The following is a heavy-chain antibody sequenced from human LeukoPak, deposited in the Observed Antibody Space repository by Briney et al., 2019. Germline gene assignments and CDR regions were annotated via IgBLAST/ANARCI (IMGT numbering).Heavy chain of an antibody. CDR1: GFTFSSYW. D-gene: IGHD5-18*01. Sequence: PGGSLRLSCAISGFTFSSYWMSWVRQAPGKGLEWVANIKQGGSEKYYVDSVKGRFTISRDNAKNSLFLQMNSLRAEDTAVYYCARRGLWAYYFDYWGQGTLVTVSS. CDR2: IKQGGSEK. J-gene: IGHJ4*02. V-gene: IGHV3-7*01. CDR3: ARRGLWAYYFDY.